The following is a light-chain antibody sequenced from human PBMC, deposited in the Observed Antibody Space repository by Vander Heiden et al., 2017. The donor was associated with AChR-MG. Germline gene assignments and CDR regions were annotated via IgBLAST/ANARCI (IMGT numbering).Light chain of an antibody. Sequence: DIQMTQSPSTLSASVGDRVTITCRASQSIGNWLAWHQQKPGKVPNLLIYMASTLESGVPSRFSGSGSGTEFTLTISSLQPDDFATYHCQQYSSSPYTFGQGTRLEIK. CDR3: QQYSSSPYT. V-gene: IGKV1-5*03. CDR2: MAS. J-gene: IGKJ2*01. CDR1: QSIGNW.